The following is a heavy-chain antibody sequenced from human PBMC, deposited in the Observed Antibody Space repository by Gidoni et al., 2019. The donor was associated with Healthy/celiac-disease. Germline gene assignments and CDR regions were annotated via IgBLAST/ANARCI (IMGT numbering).Heavy chain of an antibody. Sequence: QVQLQQWGAGLLKPSETLSLTCAVYGGSFSGYYWSWIRQPPGKGLEWSGEINHSGSTNYNPSLKSRVTISVETSKNQFSLKLSSVTAADTAVYYCASFRKKGSGSYYVPGVDYWGQGTLVTVSS. V-gene: IGHV4-34*01. CDR1: GGSFSGYY. J-gene: IGHJ4*02. CDR2: INHSGST. CDR3: ASFRKKGSGSYYVPGVDY. D-gene: IGHD3-10*01.